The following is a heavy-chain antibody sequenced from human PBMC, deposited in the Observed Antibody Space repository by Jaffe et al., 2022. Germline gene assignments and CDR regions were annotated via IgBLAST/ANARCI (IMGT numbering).Heavy chain of an antibody. CDR3: ASDPNYNDGTVYYDALDL. Sequence: EVQLVESGGGLVQPGGSLRLSCVGSDFSISNYWMTWVRRVPGKGLEWVANIAEDGRLAYSVDSVKGRFTISRDNAKNSLYLQMNSLRPEDTALYYCASDPNYNDGTVYYDALDLWGQGTMVTVSS. CDR2: IAEDGRLA. J-gene: IGHJ3*01. D-gene: IGHD3-22*01. CDR1: DFSISNYW. V-gene: IGHV3-7*05.